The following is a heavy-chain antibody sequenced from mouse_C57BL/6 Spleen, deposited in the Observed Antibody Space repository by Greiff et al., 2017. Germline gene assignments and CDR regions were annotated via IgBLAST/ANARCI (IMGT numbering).Heavy chain of an antibody. CDR2: INPSNGGT. V-gene: IGHV1-53*01. D-gene: IGHD1-1*01. CDR3: ARGGTTVYFDY. Sequence: VPLLQPGTELVKPGASVKLSCKASGYTFPSYWMHWVKQRPGQGLEWIGNINPSNGGTNYNEKFKSKATMTVDKSSSTAYMQLSSLTSEDSAVYYCARGGTTVYFDYWGQGTTLTVSS. J-gene: IGHJ2*01. CDR1: GYTFPSYW.